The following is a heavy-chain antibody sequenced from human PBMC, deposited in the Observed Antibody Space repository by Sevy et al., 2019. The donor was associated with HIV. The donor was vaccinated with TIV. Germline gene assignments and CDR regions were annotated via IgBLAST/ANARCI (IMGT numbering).Heavy chain of an antibody. CDR3: AKTGAFGELSYYFDY. CDR1: GFTFSSYA. CDR2: ISGSGGST. D-gene: IGHD3-10*01. V-gene: IGHV3-23*01. J-gene: IGHJ4*02. Sequence: GSLRLSCAASGFTFSSYAMSWVRQAPGKGLEWVSAISGSGGSTYYADSVKGRFTISRDNSKNTLYLQMNSLRAEDTAVYYCAKTGAFGELSYYFDYWGQGTLVTVSS.